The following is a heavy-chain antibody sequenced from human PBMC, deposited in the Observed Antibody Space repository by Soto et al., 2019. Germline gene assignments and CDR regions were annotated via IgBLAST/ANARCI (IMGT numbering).Heavy chain of an antibody. CDR1: GGTFSSYA. V-gene: IGHV1-69*01. CDR3: APTGTTWSRSYYYYGMDV. J-gene: IGHJ6*02. Sequence: QVQLVQSGAEVKKPGSSVKVSCTASGGTFSSYAISWVRQAPGQGLEWMGGIIPIFGTANYAQKFQGRVTITADESTSTAYMELSSLRSEDTAVYYCAPTGTTWSRSYYYYGMDVWGQGTTVTVSS. CDR2: IIPIFGTA. D-gene: IGHD4-17*01.